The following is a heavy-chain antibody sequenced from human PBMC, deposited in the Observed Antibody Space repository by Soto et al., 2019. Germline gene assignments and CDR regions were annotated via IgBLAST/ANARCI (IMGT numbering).Heavy chain of an antibody. CDR2: IKSNIDGGTT. J-gene: IGHJ4*02. D-gene: IGHD5-18*01. Sequence: GGSLRLSCEVSGVTLTNVWMNWVRQAPGKGPEWVGRIKSNIDGGTTDYAAPVKGRFTVSRDDSEDTLYLQMNSLKTEDTAVYYCSHGYYQYFNSWGQGTLVTVSS. V-gene: IGHV3-15*07. CDR3: SHGYYQYFNS. CDR1: GVTLTNVW.